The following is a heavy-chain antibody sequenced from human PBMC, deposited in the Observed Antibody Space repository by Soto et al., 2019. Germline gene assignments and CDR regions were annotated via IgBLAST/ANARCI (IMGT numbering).Heavy chain of an antibody. V-gene: IGHV4-31*03. D-gene: IGHD4-17*01. Sequence: QVQLQESGPGLVKPSQTLSLTCTVSGCSISSGGYYWSWIRQHPGKGLEWIGYIYYSGSTYYNPSLKSRVTISVDTSKNQFSLKLSSVTDADTDVYYCARDYGDYAPDYWGQGTLVTVSS. CDR1: GCSISSGGYY. CDR3: ARDYGDYAPDY. CDR2: IYYSGST. J-gene: IGHJ4*02.